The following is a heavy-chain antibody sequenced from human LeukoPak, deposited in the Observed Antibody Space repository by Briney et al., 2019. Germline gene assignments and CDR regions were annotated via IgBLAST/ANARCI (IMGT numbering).Heavy chain of an antibody. CDR2: ISYDGSNK. J-gene: IGHJ6*03. Sequence: GGSLRLSCAASGFTFSSYAMHWVRQAPGKGLEWVAVISYDGSNKYYADSVKGRFTISRDNSKNTLYLQMNSLRAEDTAVYYCAREAGGNCGLLYYYMDVWGKGTTVTVSS. V-gene: IGHV3-30*01. D-gene: IGHD4-23*01. CDR1: GFTFSSYA. CDR3: AREAGGNCGLLYYYMDV.